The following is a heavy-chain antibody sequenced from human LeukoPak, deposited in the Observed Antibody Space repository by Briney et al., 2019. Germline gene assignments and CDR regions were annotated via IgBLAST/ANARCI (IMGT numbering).Heavy chain of an antibody. CDR1: GGSISSYY. CDR3: ARHNLRSSFGDWFDP. J-gene: IGHJ5*02. Sequence: SETLSLTCTVSGGSISSYYWSWIRQPPGKGLEWIGYIYYSGSTNYNPSLKSRVTISVDTSKNQFSLKLSSVTAADTAVYYCARHNLRSSFGDWFDPWGQGTLVTVSS. CDR2: IYYSGST. V-gene: IGHV4-59*08. D-gene: IGHD2-2*01.